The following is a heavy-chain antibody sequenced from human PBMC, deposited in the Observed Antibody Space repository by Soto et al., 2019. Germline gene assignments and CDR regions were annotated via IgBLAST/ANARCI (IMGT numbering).Heavy chain of an antibody. D-gene: IGHD3-10*01. Sequence: SVKVSCKASGGTFSSYAISWVRQAPGQGLEWMGGIIPIFGTANYAQKFQGRVTITADESTSTAYMELSSLRSEDTAVYYCARHVRYYGSRSAGHYGMDVWGQGTTVTVSS. CDR3: ARHVRYYGSRSAGHYGMDV. CDR2: IIPIFGTA. V-gene: IGHV1-69*13. CDR1: GGTFSSYA. J-gene: IGHJ6*02.